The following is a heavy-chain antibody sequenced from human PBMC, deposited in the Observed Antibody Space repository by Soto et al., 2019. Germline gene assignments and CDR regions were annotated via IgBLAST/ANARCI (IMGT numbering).Heavy chain of an antibody. J-gene: IGHJ3*02. CDR1: GFTFSSYA. Sequence: PGGSLRLSCAASGFTFSSYAMSWVRQAPGKGLEWVSAISGSGGSTYYADSVKGRFTISRDNSKNTLYLQMNSLRAEDTAVYYCAKGVLPFGVVTVDAFNIWGQGTMVTVSS. CDR3: AKGVLPFGVVTVDAFNI. CDR2: ISGSGGST. D-gene: IGHD3-3*01. V-gene: IGHV3-23*01.